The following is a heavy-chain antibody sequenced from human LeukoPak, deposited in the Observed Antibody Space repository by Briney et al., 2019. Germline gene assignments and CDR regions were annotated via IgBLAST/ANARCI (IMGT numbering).Heavy chain of an antibody. J-gene: IGHJ4*02. CDR1: GYTFTSYY. D-gene: IGHD3-10*01. CDR3: ARDASMVRGAGKYYFDY. CDR2: INPSGGTT. Sequence: ASVKVSCKASGYTFTSYYMDWVRQAPGQGLEWMGIINPSGGTTRYAQKFQGRVTMTRDTSTSTIYMELSSLRSEDTAVYYCARDASMVRGAGKYYFDYWGQGTLVTVSS. V-gene: IGHV1-46*01.